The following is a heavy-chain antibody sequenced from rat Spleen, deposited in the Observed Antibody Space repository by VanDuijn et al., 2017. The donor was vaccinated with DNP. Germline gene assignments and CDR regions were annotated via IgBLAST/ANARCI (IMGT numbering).Heavy chain of an antibody. CDR2: ITPSGGGNT. J-gene: IGHJ4*01. CDR1: GFTFNNHW. Sequence: EVQLVESGGDLVQPGRSLKLSCVASGFTFNNHWMTWIRQVPGKGLEWVASITPSGGGNTYYRDSVKGRFTISRDNAKNTQYLQMDSLRSEDTATYYCAIWTTGYVMDAWGQGTSVTVSS. D-gene: IGHD1-11*01. CDR3: AIWTTGYVMDA. V-gene: IGHV5-31*01.